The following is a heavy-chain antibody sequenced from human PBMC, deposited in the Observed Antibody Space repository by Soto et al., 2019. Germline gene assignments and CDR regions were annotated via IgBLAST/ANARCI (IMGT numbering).Heavy chain of an antibody. V-gene: IGHV4-59*01. CDR1: GGSISSYY. CDR2: IYYSGST. CDR3: ARSTSSGLWYYYGMDV. Sequence: SETLSLTCTVSGGSISSYYWSWIRQPPGKGLEWIGYIYYSGSTNYNPSLKSRVTISVDTSKNQFSLKLSSVTAADTAVYYCARSTSSGLWYYYGMDVRGQGTTVTVSS. J-gene: IGHJ6*02. D-gene: IGHD6-6*01.